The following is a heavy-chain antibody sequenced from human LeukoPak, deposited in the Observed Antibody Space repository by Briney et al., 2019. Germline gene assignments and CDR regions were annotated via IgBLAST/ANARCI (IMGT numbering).Heavy chain of an antibody. D-gene: IGHD2-15*01. CDR3: AREEVVVVAATVGHYFDY. V-gene: IGHV1-69*04. CDR1: GGTFSSYA. Sequence: SVKVSCKASGGTFSSYAISWVRQAPGQGLEWMGRIIPIFGIANYAQKSQGGVTITADKSTSTAYMELSSLRSEDTAVYYCAREEVVVVAATVGHYFDYWGQGTLVTVSS. CDR2: IIPIFGIA. J-gene: IGHJ4*02.